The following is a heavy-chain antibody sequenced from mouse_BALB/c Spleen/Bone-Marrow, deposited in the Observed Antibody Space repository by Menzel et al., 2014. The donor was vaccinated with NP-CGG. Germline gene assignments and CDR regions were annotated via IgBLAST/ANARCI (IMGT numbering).Heavy chain of an antibody. CDR1: GVTFTDYY. D-gene: IGHD2-3*01. CDR3: ARDINDGYYWYFDV. V-gene: IGHV7-3*02. Sequence: VQLVESGGGLVQPGGSLRLSCATSGVTFTDYYMSWVRQPPGKALEWLGFIRNKANGHTTEYSASVKGRFTISRDNSQSILYLQMNTLRAEDSATYYCARDINDGYYWYFDVWGAGTTVTGSS. CDR2: IRNKANGHTT. J-gene: IGHJ1*01.